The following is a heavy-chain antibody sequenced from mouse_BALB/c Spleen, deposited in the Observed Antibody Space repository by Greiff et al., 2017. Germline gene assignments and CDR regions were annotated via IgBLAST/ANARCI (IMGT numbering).Heavy chain of an antibody. CDR1: GFSLTGYG. D-gene: IGHD2-1*01. CDR2: IWGDGST. CDR3: ARVEGGYGNSFDY. Sequence: QVQLQQSGPGLVAPSQSLSITCTVSGFSLTGYGVNWVRQPPGKGLEWLGMIWGDGSTDYNSALKSRLSISKDNSKNQVFLKMNSLQTDDTARYYCARVEGGYGNSFDYWGQGTTLTVSS. J-gene: IGHJ2*01. V-gene: IGHV2-6-7*01.